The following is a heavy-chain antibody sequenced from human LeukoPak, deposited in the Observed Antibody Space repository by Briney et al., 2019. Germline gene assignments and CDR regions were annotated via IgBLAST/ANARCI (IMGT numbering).Heavy chain of an antibody. CDR2: TYPYDSGT. CDR3: AIGGDSTTSCYRCFTY. D-gene: IGHD2-2*01. CDR1: GYSFKNYW. Sequence: GESLKISWEGSGYSFKNYWIGWVRQMPGKGLEGMGITYPYDSGTRYSPSFQGQVTISADKSIDTAYLPWSSQKDSDTAMYYCAIGGDSTTSCYRCFTYWGQGTLVTVSS. V-gene: IGHV5-51*01. J-gene: IGHJ4*02.